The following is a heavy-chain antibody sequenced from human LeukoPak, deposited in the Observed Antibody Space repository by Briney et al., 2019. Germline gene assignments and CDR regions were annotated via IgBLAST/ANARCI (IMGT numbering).Heavy chain of an antibody. CDR3: ARDGAGDY. V-gene: IGHV3-48*01. J-gene: IGHJ4*02. D-gene: IGHD6-19*01. CDR1: GFTFSTFD. CDR2: ISSSSSTI. Sequence: GGSLRLSCAASGFTFSTFDMNWVRQAPGKGLEWVSFISSSSSTIYYADSVKGRFSISGDNVKNSLYLQMNSLRAEDTGIYYCARDGAGDYWGQGTLVTVSS.